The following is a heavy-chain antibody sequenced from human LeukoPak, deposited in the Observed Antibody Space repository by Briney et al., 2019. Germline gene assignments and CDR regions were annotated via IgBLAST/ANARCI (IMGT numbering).Heavy chain of an antibody. V-gene: IGHV1-2*04. CDR1: GYTFTGYY. Sequence: ASVKVSCKASGYTFTGYYMHWVRQAPGQGLEWMGWINPNSGGTNYAQKFQGWVTMTRDTSTSTAYMELSRLRSDDTAVYYCARAPYGSGSYYYYFDYWGQGTLVTVSS. D-gene: IGHD3-10*01. CDR2: INPNSGGT. J-gene: IGHJ4*02. CDR3: ARAPYGSGSYYYYFDY.